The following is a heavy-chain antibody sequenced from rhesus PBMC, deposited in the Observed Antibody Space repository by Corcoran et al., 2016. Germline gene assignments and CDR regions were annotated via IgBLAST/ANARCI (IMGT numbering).Heavy chain of an antibody. CDR1: GGSISSSYNY. V-gene: IGHV4-122*02. CDR3: ARRDCSSSSCYFDN. CDR2: ISQSGST. Sequence: QVQLQESGPGLVKSSETLSLTCAVSGGSISSSYNYWSWIRQAPGKGLKWIGVISQSGSTSYNPTLKSRVTISRDTSKNQFSLKLTSVTAADTAFYYCARRDCSSSSCYFDNWGQGVLVTVSS. D-gene: IGHD2-2*01. J-gene: IGHJ4*01.